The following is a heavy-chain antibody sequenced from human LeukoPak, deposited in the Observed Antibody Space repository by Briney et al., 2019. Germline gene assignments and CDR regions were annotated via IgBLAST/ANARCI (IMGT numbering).Heavy chain of an antibody. D-gene: IGHD1-14*01. J-gene: IGHJ4*02. Sequence: PGGSLRLSCAASGFTFSTYWMHWVRQAPGKGLVWVSCINTDGRSTTYADSVKGRFTISRDNAKNTLYLQMNSLRAEDTAVYYCARGGNQNRDPRDYWGQGTLVSVSS. CDR2: INTDGRST. CDR1: GFTFSTYW. V-gene: IGHV3-74*01. CDR3: ARGGNQNRDPRDY.